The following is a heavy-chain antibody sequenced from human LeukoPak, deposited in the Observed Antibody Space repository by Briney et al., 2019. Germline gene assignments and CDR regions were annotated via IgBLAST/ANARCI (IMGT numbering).Heavy chain of an antibody. V-gene: IGHV4-39*01. J-gene: IGHJ6*03. CDR3: ASSPNPTYYYYMDV. CDR2: IYYSGST. Sequence: ETLSLTCTVSGGSISSSSYYWGWIRPPPGKGLEWIGSIYYSGSTYYNPSLKSRVTISVDTSKNQFSLKLSSVTAADTAVYYCASSPNPTYYYYMDVWGKGTTVTVSS. D-gene: IGHD1-14*01. CDR1: GGSISSSSYY.